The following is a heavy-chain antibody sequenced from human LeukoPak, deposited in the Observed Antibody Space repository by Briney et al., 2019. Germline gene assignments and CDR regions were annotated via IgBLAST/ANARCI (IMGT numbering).Heavy chain of an antibody. CDR2: IIPIFGTA. Sequence: LVKVSCKASGGTFSSYAISWVRQAPGQGLEWMGGIIPIFGTANYAQKFQGRVTITADESTSTAYMELSSLRSEDTAVYYCARGVVVETIGVGVGGFDYWGQGTLVTVSS. J-gene: IGHJ4*02. D-gene: IGHD3-9*01. CDR3: ARGVVVETIGVGVGGFDY. CDR1: GGTFSSYA. V-gene: IGHV1-69*13.